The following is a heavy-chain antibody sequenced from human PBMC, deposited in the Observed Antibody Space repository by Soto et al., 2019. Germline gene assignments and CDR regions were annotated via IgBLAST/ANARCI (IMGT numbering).Heavy chain of an antibody. CDR1: GFTFNSYA. J-gene: IGHJ4*01. D-gene: IGHD1-26*01. CDR2: ITIVTGNT. V-gene: IGHV3-48*02. Sequence: GGSLRLSCAASGFTFNSYAMSWVRQAPGKGLEWLAYITIVTGNTRYADSLRGRFTISADNAANSVFLHMNSLRDEDTAVYFCVRDRDLYRDMFHADLWGQGTLVTVSS. CDR3: VRDRDLYRDMFHADL.